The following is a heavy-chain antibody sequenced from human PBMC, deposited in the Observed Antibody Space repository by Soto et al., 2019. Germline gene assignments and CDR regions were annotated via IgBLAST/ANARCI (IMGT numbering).Heavy chain of an antibody. CDR3: AHRQRTVVVGAPFDL. V-gene: IGHV2-5*02. CDR2: IYWDDDK. D-gene: IGHD2-15*01. Sequence: QITLRESGPTLVQPTQTLTLTCTLSGVSLSTSGEGVGWTRQPPGKALEWLALIYWDDDKRFSPSLKSRLAITRDISKNQVVMTMTDMAPEDTAIYYCAHRQRTVVVGAPFDLWGQGSQVTVSS. CDR1: GVSLSTSGEG. J-gene: IGHJ4*02.